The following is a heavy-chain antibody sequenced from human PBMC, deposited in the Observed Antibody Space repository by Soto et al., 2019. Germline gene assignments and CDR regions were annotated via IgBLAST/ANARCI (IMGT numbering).Heavy chain of an antibody. J-gene: IGHJ1*01. D-gene: IGHD5-18*01. Sequence: SGTLSLTCTVSGGSISSYYWSWIRQPPGKGLEWIGYIYYSGSTNYNPSLKSRVTISVDTSKNQFSLKLSSVTAADTAVYYCARDYSTTPYFQHWGQGTLVTVSS. CDR2: IYYSGST. CDR3: ARDYSTTPYFQH. V-gene: IGHV4-59*01. CDR1: GGSISSYY.